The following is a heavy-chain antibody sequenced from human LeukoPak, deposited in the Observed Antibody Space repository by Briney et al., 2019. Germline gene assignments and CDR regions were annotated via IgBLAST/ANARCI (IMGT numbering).Heavy chain of an antibody. CDR3: AKAPSSMIVVVITLYYFDY. Sequence: GGPLRLSCAASGFSFSGDAIHWVRQAPGKGLEWVALIWSDGSQTKYAGSVKGRFTVSRDNSKNTLYLQMNSLRAEDTAVYYCAKAPSSMIVVVITLYYFDYWGQGTLVTVSS. J-gene: IGHJ4*02. D-gene: IGHD3-22*01. V-gene: IGHV3-33*06. CDR1: GFSFSGDA. CDR2: IWSDGSQT.